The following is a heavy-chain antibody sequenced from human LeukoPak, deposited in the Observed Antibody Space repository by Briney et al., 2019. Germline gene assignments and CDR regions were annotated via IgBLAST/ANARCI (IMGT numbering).Heavy chain of an antibody. CDR1: GGTFSSYA. CDR2: IIPIFGTA. D-gene: IGHD5-12*01. Sequence: VASVNVSCKTSGGTFSSYAISWVRQAPGQGLEWMGGIIPIFGTANYAQKFQGRVTITADESTSTAYMELSSLRSEDTAVYYCARGGLIVADDAFDIWGQGTMVTVSS. CDR3: ARGGLIVADDAFDI. V-gene: IGHV1-69*01. J-gene: IGHJ3*02.